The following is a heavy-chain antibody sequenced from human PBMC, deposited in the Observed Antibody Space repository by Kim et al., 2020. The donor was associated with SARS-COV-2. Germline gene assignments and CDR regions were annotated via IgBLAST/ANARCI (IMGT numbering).Heavy chain of an antibody. J-gene: IGHJ4*02. V-gene: IGHV5-10-1*01. CDR3: ARGQWFGELLYLDY. Sequence: SPSFQGHVTISAEKSISTAYLQWSSLKASDTAMYYCARGQWFGELLYLDYWGQGTLVTVSS. D-gene: IGHD3-10*01.